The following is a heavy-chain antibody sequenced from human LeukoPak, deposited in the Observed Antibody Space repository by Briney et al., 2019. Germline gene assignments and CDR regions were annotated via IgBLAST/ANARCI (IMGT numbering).Heavy chain of an antibody. V-gene: IGHV4-59*01. Sequence: SETLSLTCSVSGGSITSYYWSWIRQSPGKGLEWIGYIYYSGSTNYNPSLKSRVTISVGTSKKQFSLTLSSVTAADTAVYYCARVSSRPGAYGDHFDYWGQGTLVTVSS. CDR2: IYYSGST. J-gene: IGHJ4*02. CDR1: GGSITSYY. CDR3: ARVSSRPGAYGDHFDY. D-gene: IGHD4-17*01.